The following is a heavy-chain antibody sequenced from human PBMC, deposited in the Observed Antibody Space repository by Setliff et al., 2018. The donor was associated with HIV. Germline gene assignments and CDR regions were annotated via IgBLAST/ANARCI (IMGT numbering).Heavy chain of an antibody. Sequence: AASVKVSCKASGGTFSSYAISWVRQAPGQGLEWMGGIIPIFGTANYAQKFQGRVTITTDESTSTAYMELSSLRSEDTAVYYCARVPTYYDILTGYYLDPWGQGTLVTVSS. CDR3: ARVPTYYDILTGYYLDP. D-gene: IGHD3-9*01. V-gene: IGHV1-69*05. CDR2: IIPIFGTA. J-gene: IGHJ5*02. CDR1: GGTFSSYA.